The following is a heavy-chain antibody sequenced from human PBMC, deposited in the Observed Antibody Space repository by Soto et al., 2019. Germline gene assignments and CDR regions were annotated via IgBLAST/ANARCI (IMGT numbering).Heavy chain of an antibody. V-gene: IGHV4-59*01. CDR1: GGSISSYY. CDR2: IYYSGST. Sequence: SETLSLTCTVSGGSISSYYWSWIRQPPGKGLEWIGYIYYSGSTNYNPSLKSRVTISVDTSKNQFSLKLSSVTAADTAVYYCARDLRGGYYNLWSQGAQVTSPQ. D-gene: IGHD3-10*01. J-gene: IGHJ4*02. CDR3: ARDLRGGYYNL.